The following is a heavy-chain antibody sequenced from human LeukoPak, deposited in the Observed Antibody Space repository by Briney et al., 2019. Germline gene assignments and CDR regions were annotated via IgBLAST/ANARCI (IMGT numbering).Heavy chain of an antibody. J-gene: IGHJ4*02. D-gene: IGHD1-26*01. CDR2: ISGSGGST. V-gene: IGHV3-23*01. Sequence: GGSLRLSCAASGFTFSSYAMSWVRQAPGKGLEWVSAISGSGGSTYYADSVKGRFTISRDNSKNTLYLQMNSLKASDTAIYYCARPSVAGATDAVIDYWGQGTLVTVSS. CDR3: ARPSVAGATDAVIDY. CDR1: GFTFSSYA.